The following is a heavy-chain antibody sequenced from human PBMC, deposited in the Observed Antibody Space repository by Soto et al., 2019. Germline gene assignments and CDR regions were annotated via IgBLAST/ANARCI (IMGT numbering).Heavy chain of an antibody. J-gene: IGHJ6*02. CDR2: IYHSGST. CDR1: GGSISSSNW. Sequence: QVQLQESGPGLVKPSGTLSLTCAVSGGSISSSNWWSWVRQPPGKGREWIGEIYHSGSTNYNPSLKSRVTISVDKSKNQFSLKLSSVTAADTAVYYCARSPDSSGYYPRWYYYGMDVGGQGTTVTVSS. V-gene: IGHV4-4*02. CDR3: ARSPDSSGYYPRWYYYGMDV. D-gene: IGHD3-22*01.